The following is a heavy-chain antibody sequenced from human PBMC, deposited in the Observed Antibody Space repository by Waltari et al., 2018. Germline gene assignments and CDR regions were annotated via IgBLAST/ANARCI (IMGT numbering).Heavy chain of an antibody. CDR1: GLPLSTPW. D-gene: IGHD2-8*02. Sequence: EVRLVESGGGLVEPGGPLRLSCLGSGLPLSTPWMHWARQAPGKGLEWIGRIKSWVSGGTTEYGAPVKGRFTISRDDSKDTVYLQMNSLKTEDTGVYYCGDFTAFDYWGQGSLVIVSS. J-gene: IGHJ4*02. CDR3: GDFTAFDY. CDR2: IKSWVSGGTT. V-gene: IGHV3-15*01.